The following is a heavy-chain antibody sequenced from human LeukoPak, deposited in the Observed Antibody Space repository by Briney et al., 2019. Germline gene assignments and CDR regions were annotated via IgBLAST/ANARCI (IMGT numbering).Heavy chain of an antibody. CDR3: VRDSFETDIDY. Sequence: PGGSLRLSCAVSGFTFSSYWMSWVRQAPGKGLEWVGNIKEDGSEKYYVDSVKGRFTISRDNAKNSLYLQMNSLRAEDTAVYHCVRDSFETDIDYWGQGTLVTVSS. CDR1: GFTFSSYW. D-gene: IGHD1-14*01. CDR2: IKEDGSEK. J-gene: IGHJ4*02. V-gene: IGHV3-7*01.